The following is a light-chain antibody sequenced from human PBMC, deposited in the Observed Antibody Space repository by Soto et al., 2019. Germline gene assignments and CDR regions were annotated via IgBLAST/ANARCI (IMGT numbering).Light chain of an antibody. J-gene: IGLJ2*01. CDR2: YND. CDR1: SSNLGSGFD. Sequence: QSVLTQPPSVSGAPGQRVTISCTGSSSNLGSGFDVQWYQQLPGTAPKLLIYYNDNRPSGVPDRFSGSKSGTSASLAITGLQADDEADYYCQSYDSSLSGHVVFGGGTKLTGL. CDR3: QSYDSSLSGHVV. V-gene: IGLV1-40*01.